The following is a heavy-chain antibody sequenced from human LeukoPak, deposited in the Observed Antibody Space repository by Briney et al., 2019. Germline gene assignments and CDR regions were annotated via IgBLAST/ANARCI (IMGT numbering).Heavy chain of an antibody. J-gene: IGHJ4*02. CDR2: IYTSGST. V-gene: IGHV4-4*07. Sequence: SETLSLTCTVSGGSISSYYWSWIRQPAGEGLEWIGRIYTSGSTNYNPSLKSRVTMSVDTSKNQFSLKLSSVTAADTAVYYCARGPDYGDPFDYWGQGTLVTVSS. CDR3: ARGPDYGDPFDY. CDR1: GGSISSYY. D-gene: IGHD4-17*01.